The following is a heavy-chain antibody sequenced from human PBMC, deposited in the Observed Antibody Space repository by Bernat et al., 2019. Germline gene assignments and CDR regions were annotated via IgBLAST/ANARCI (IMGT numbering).Heavy chain of an antibody. J-gene: IGHJ4*02. CDR2: IWYDGSNK. CDR3: ARGVGAGQGDYFDY. CDR1: GFTFSSYG. D-gene: IGHD6-19*01. Sequence: QVQLVESGGGVVQPGRSLRLSCAASGFTFSSYGMHWVRQAPGKGLEWVAVIWYDGSNKYYADSVKGRFTISRDNSKNTLYLQMNSLRAEDTAVYYCARGVGAGQGDYFDYWGQGTLVTVSS. V-gene: IGHV3-33*01.